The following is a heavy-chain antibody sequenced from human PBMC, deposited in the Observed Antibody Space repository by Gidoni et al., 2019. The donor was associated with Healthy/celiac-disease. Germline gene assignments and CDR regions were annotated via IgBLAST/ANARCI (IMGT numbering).Heavy chain of an antibody. J-gene: IGHJ3*02. V-gene: IGHV1-46*01. CDR3: ASTGGINDYSSSWYFPSGAFDI. D-gene: IGHD6-13*01. CDR2: INPSGGST. Sequence: QVQLVQSGAEVKKPGASVKVSCKASGYTFTSYYMHWVRQAPGQGLEWMGIINPSGGSTSYAQKFQGRVTMTRDTSTSTVYMELSSLRSEDTAVYYCASTGGINDYSSSWYFPSGAFDIWGQGTMVTVSS. CDR1: GYTFTSYY.